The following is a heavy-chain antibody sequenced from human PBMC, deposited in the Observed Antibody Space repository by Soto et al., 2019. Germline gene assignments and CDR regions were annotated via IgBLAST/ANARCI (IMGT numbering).Heavy chain of an antibody. J-gene: IGHJ4*02. D-gene: IGHD2-2*02. V-gene: IGHV4-30-4*08. CDR1: GGSISSGDYY. CDR2: IYYSGST. CDR3: ARELVVPASITDY. Sequence: QVQLKESGPGLVKPSQTLSLNCTGSGGSISSGDYYWSWIRQPPGKGLEWIGYIYYSGSTYYNPSLKSRVTMSVDTAKNQSSLKLSAVTAADTAVYYCARELVVPASITDYWGSGTLVTVSS.